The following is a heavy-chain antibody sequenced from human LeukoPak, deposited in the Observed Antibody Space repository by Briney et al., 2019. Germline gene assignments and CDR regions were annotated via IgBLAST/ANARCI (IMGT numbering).Heavy chain of an antibody. V-gene: IGHV3-9*01. CDR2: ISWNSGSI. J-gene: IGHJ4*02. Sequence: GRSLRLSCEASGYTFDDYAMHWVRQAPGKGLEWVSAISWNSGSIGYADSVKGRFTVSRDNGQNSLYLQKKSVRTQDTALYYCAKRHNYGLGGSYLDFWGQGTLVSVSS. CDR1: GYTFDDYA. D-gene: IGHD5-18*01. CDR3: AKRHNYGLGGSYLDF.